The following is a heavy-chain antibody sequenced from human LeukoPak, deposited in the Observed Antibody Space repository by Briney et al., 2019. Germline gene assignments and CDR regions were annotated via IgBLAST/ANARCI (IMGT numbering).Heavy chain of an antibody. CDR1: GFTFSTYG. CDR2: ISYDGSNE. Sequence: PGGSLRLSCAASGFTFSTYGMHWVRQAPGKGLEWVAVISYDGSNEYYADSVKGQFTISRDNSKNTLYLQMSSLRAEDTAVYYCAKEFNRGLPDYWGQGTLVTVPS. J-gene: IGHJ4*02. D-gene: IGHD2-21*01. V-gene: IGHV3-30*18. CDR3: AKEFNRGLPDY.